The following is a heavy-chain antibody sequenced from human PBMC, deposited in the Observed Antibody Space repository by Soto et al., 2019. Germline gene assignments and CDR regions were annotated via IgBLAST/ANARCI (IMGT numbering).Heavy chain of an antibody. D-gene: IGHD4-17*01. V-gene: IGHV3-33*01. CDR3: ARELTAVTTPSCDH. CDR2: IWYDGSNE. CDR1: GFNFDSYG. Sequence: QVQLVESGGGVVQPGRSLRLSCAASGFNFDSYGMHWVRQAPGKGLEWVAVIWYDGSNEYYADSVKGRFTVSRDNAKNTVYLQMNSLRVEDTAVYYCARELTAVTTPSCDHWGQGAQVIVSS. J-gene: IGHJ5*02.